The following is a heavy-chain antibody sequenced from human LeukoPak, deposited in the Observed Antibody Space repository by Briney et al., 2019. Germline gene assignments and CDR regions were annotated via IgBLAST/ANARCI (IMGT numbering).Heavy chain of an antibody. V-gene: IGHV4-31*03. D-gene: IGHD6-6*01. CDR2: IYYSGST. Sequence: SSETLSLTCTVSGGSISSGGYYWSWIRQHPGKGLEWIGYIYYSGSTYYNPSLKSRVTISVDTSKNQFSLKLSSVTAADTAVYYCARIPFPSSSSYYYYYYMDVWGKGTTVTASS. CDR3: ARIPFPSSSSYYYYYYMDV. CDR1: GGSISSGGYY. J-gene: IGHJ6*03.